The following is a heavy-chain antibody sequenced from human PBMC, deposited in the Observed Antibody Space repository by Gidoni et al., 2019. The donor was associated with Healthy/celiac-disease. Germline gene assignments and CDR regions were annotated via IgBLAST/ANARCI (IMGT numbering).Heavy chain of an antibody. J-gene: IGHJ5*02. Sequence: QVQLVESGGGVVQPGRSLRLSCAASGFPFSSYAMHWVRQAPGKGLEWVAVISYDGSNKYYADSVKGRFTISRDNSKNTLYLKMNSLRAEDTAVYYCARDYSSSWANWFDPWGQGTLVTVSS. CDR3: ARDYSSSWANWFDP. D-gene: IGHD6-13*01. CDR2: ISYDGSNK. V-gene: IGHV3-30-3*01. CDR1: GFPFSSYA.